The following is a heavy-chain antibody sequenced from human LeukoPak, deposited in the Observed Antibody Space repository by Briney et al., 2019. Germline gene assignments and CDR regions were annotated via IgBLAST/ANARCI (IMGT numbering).Heavy chain of an antibody. CDR3: AKDFVGYCTNGVCYTAPYYYYYMDV. J-gene: IGHJ6*03. CDR2: ISGSGGST. D-gene: IGHD2-8*01. Sequence: PGGSLRLSCAASGFTFSSYAMSWVRQAPGKGLEWVSAISGSGGSTYYADSVKGRFTISRDNSKNTLYLQMNSLRAGDTAVYYCAKDFVGYCTNGVCYTAPYYYYYMDVWGKGTTVTVSS. CDR1: GFTFSSYA. V-gene: IGHV3-23*01.